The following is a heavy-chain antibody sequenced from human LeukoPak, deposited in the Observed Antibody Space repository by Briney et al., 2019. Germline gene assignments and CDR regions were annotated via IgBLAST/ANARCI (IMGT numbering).Heavy chain of an antibody. Sequence: PGGSLRLSCAASGFTFSSYAMSWVRQAPGKGLEWVSSISGSGRNTFYADSVKGRFTISRDNSKNTLYLQMNSLRAEDTAAYHCAKGRNEDGDAALNYWGRGTLVTVSS. CDR2: ISGSGRNT. CDR3: AKGRNEDGDAALNY. CDR1: GFTFSSYA. V-gene: IGHV3-23*01. J-gene: IGHJ4*02. D-gene: IGHD4-17*01.